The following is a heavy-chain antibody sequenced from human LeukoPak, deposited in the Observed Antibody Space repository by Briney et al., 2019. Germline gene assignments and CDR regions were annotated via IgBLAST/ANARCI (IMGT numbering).Heavy chain of an antibody. V-gene: IGHV3-21*01. CDR2: ISSSSSYI. D-gene: IGHD3-3*01. Sequence: GGSLRLSCAASGFTFSSYSMNWVRQAPGKGLEWVSSISSSSSYIYYADSVKGRFTISRDNAKNSLYLQMNSLRAEDTAVYYCSRVGHSYDFWSGIDYWGQGTLVTVSS. CDR1: GFTFSSYS. CDR3: SRVGHSYDFWSGIDY. J-gene: IGHJ4*02.